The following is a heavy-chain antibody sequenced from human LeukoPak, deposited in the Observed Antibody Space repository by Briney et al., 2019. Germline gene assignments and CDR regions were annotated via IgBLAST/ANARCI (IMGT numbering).Heavy chain of an antibody. CDR2: TTFRGKT. V-gene: IGHV4-34*01. J-gene: IGHJ4*02. CDR1: GGFDIYY. Sequence: PSETLSLTCAVYGGFDIYYWTIVRQPPGKGLEWIGETTFRGKTNYNPSLKSRVTISVDRTTQPFSLRLTSVTVAATAVYYCAGYGGDWYPDSWGQGTLVIVSS. CDR3: AGYGGDWYPDS. D-gene: IGHD6-19*01.